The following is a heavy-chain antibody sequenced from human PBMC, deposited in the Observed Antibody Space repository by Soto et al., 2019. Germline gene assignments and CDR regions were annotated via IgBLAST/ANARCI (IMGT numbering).Heavy chain of an antibody. CDR3: ARPLTTVTTPLGY. Sequence: QVQLQQWGARLLKPSETLSLTCAVYGGSFSGYYWSWIRQPPGKGLEWIGEINHSGSTNYNPSLKSRVSISVDKSKNQFSLKLSSATAADTAVYYCARPLTTVTTPLGYWGQGTLVTVSS. V-gene: IGHV4-34*02. J-gene: IGHJ4*02. D-gene: IGHD4-17*01. CDR1: GGSFSGYY. CDR2: INHSGST.